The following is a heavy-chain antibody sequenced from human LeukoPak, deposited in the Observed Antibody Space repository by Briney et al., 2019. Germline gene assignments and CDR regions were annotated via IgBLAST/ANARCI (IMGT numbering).Heavy chain of an antibody. CDR1: GYTFTGYY. J-gene: IGHJ5*02. Sequence: ASVKVSCKASGYTFTGYYMHWVRQAPGQGLEWMGWINPNSGGTNYAQKFQGRVTMTRDTSISTAYMELSRLRSDDTAVYYCAREYPLDFRSGHTFDPWGQGTLVTVSS. CDR3: AREYPLDFRSGHTFDP. V-gene: IGHV1-2*02. CDR2: INPNSGGT. D-gene: IGHD3-3*01.